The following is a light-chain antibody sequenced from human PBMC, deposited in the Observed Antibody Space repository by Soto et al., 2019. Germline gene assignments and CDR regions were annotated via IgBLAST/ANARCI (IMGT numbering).Light chain of an antibody. V-gene: IGKV1-39*01. CDR3: QQTLSVPRT. CDR2: AAS. Sequence: DIQMTQSPRLLSASVGDRVTITCRASQNIRTYLTWYQQKPGKGPTVLIYAASTLQRGVPSRFSGSTTGTDFTLTITGLQPEDSATYYCQQTLSVPRTFGLGTKVDIK. CDR1: QNIRTY. J-gene: IGKJ1*01.